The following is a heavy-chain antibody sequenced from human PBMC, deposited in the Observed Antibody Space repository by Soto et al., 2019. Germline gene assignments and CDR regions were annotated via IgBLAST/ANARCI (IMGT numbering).Heavy chain of an antibody. V-gene: IGHV4-59*01. D-gene: IGHD3-16*01. Sequence: SETLSLTCTVSGGSISSYYWSWIRQPPGKGLEWIGYIYYSGSTNYNPSLKSRVTISVDTSKNQFSLKLSSVTAADTAVYYCARGGLLDYVWGSPDIWGQGTMVTVSS. CDR2: IYYSGST. CDR3: ARGGLLDYVWGSPDI. J-gene: IGHJ3*02. CDR1: GGSISSYY.